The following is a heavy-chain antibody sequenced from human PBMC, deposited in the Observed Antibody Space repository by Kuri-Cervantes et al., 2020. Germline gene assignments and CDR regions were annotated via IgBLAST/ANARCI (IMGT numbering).Heavy chain of an antibody. V-gene: IGHV4-39*07. CDR2: IYYSGST. D-gene: IGHD3-16*02. CDR3: AREVPVLYDYVRGSYRYGNWFDP. Sequence: ESLKISCTVSGGSISSSSYYWGWIRQPPGKGLEWIGSIYYSGSTYYNPSLKSRVTISVDTSKNQFSLKLSSVTAADPAVYYCAREVPVLYDYVRGSYRYGNWFDPWGQGTLVTVSS. J-gene: IGHJ5*02. CDR1: GGSISSSSYY.